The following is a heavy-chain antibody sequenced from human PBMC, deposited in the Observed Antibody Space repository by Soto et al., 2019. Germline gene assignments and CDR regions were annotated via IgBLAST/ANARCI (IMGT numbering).Heavy chain of an antibody. CDR3: AKDRVVAATQSFDY. V-gene: IGHV3-23*01. J-gene: IGHJ4*02. CDR1: GFTFSSYA. D-gene: IGHD2-15*01. Sequence: EVQLLESGGGLVQPGGSLRLSCGASGFTFSSYAMNWVRQAPGKGPEWVSTISGSGGNTYYADSVKGRFTISRDNSKNTLYLQMNRLGAEDTAIYYCAKDRVVAATQSFDYWGQGTLVTVSS. CDR2: ISGSGGNT.